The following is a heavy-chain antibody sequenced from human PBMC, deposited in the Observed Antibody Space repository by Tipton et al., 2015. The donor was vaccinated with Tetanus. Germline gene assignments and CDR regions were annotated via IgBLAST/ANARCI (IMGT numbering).Heavy chain of an antibody. CDR1: GFTFNKFW. CDR2: INSHGTST. V-gene: IGHV3-74*01. Sequence: SLRLSCAASGFTFNKFWMHWVRQAPGKGLVWLSRINSHGTSTSYADSGKGHFVISRDNSKSTLFLQMNSLRPEDTGVYYCAREGLVLGPAKLSYFDSWGQGTRVIVSS. CDR3: AREGLVLGPAKLSYFDS. D-gene: IGHD6-25*01. J-gene: IGHJ4*02.